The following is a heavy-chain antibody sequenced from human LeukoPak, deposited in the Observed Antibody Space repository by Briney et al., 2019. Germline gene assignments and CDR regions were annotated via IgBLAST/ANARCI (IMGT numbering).Heavy chain of an antibody. CDR2: IIEDESAK. V-gene: IGHV3-7*01. D-gene: IGHD3-16*01. CDR1: GFIFTDHW. J-gene: IGHJ4*02. Sequence: GGSLRLSCVASGFIFTDHWMSWVRQAPGKGLDWVANIIEDESAKFYADSVRGRFTISRDNAKNSVYLEMNNLRVEDTAVYYCARAVDVADYWGRGTLVTVSS. CDR3: ARAVDVADY.